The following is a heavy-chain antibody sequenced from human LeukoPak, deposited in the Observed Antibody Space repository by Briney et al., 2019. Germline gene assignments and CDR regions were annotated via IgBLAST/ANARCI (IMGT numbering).Heavy chain of an antibody. J-gene: IGHJ4*02. V-gene: IGHV1-8*01. CDR3: ARQVDIGMALPDY. CDR2: MNPTSGNT. D-gene: IGHD5-18*01. CDR1: GYTLTSYD. Sequence: ASVKVSCKASGYTLTSYDINWVRQATGQGLEWMGWMNPTSGNTGYAQKLQGRVTMTTDTSTSTAYMELRSLRSDDTAVYYCARQVDIGMALPDYWGQGTLVTVSS.